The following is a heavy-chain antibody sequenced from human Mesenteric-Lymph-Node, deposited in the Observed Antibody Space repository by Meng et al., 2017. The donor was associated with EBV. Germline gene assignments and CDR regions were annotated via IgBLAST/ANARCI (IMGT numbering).Heavy chain of an antibody. V-gene: IGHV4-34*02. CDR3: ASALPGLPHDS. Sequence: VHLQRWGAVLLSPSATLSLTCAVYGGSFSGYYWTWIRQPPGKGLEWIGEINHSGSTNYNPSLKSRVIISVDTSKNQFSLKLSSVTAADTAVYYCASALPGLPHDSWGQGTLVTVSS. J-gene: IGHJ4*02. CDR2: INHSGST. D-gene: IGHD5-12*01. CDR1: GGSFSGYY.